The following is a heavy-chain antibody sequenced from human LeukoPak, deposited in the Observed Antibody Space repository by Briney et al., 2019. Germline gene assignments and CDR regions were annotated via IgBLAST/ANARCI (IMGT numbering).Heavy chain of an antibody. V-gene: IGHV3-30*18. CDR2: ISHDGSNK. CDR1: AFTFSTSG. Sequence: PGRSLRLSCAASAFTFSTSGMHWVRQAPGKGLEWVAVISHDGSNKHYADSVKGRFTISRDNSKNTLYMQMNSQRAEDTAVYYCAKDRDTAMVVPTAGDFWGQGTQVTVSS. J-gene: IGHJ4*02. D-gene: IGHD5-18*01. CDR3: AKDRDTAMVVPTAGDF.